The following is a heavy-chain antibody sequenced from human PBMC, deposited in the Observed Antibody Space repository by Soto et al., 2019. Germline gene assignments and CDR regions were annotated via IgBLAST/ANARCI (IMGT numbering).Heavy chain of an antibody. Sequence: EVQLVESGGGLVQPGGSLRLSCAASGFIFSAYWMTRVRQAPGKGLEWVANINPDGSEKYYVDSVKGRFTISRDNVKNSLFLQVNNLRAEDTALYYCVRARIDVWGRGTLVTVSS. CDR1: GFIFSAYW. J-gene: IGHJ2*01. CDR2: INPDGSEK. CDR3: VRARIDV. V-gene: IGHV3-7*01.